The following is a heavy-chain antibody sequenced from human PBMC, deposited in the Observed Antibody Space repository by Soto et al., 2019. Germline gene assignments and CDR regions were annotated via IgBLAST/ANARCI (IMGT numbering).Heavy chain of an antibody. V-gene: IGHV3-23*01. CDR1: GFTFGRYA. J-gene: IGHJ5*02. CDR3: AKDPKSTVRFNWFDP. CDR2: ISGGGSGT. D-gene: IGHD2-8*02. Sequence: EMQLSESGGGLVQPGGSLRLSCAASGFTFGRYAMSWVRQAPGKGLEWVSAISGGGSGTYYADSVKGRFTISRDNSKKTLFLQMNSLRVEDTAIYYCAKDPKSTVRFNWFDPWGQGTLVTVSS.